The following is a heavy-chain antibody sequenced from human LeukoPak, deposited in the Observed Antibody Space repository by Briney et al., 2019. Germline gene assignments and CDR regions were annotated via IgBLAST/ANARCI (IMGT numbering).Heavy chain of an antibody. V-gene: IGHV1-2*02. Sequence: ERSVKVSCKASGYTFTGYYMHWVRHVPGQGLEWMGWNNPNSGRTNHAQKFQGRVTMTRDTSISTAYMELSRLRSDDTAVYYCARGLYYDTNGYPALQYWGQGTLVTVSS. J-gene: IGHJ4*02. CDR1: GYTFTGYY. CDR3: ARGLYYDTNGYPALQY. D-gene: IGHD3-22*01. CDR2: NNPNSGRT.